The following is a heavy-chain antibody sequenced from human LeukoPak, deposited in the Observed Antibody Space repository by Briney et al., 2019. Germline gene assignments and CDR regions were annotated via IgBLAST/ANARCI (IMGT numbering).Heavy chain of an antibody. Sequence: PGGSLRLSCAASGFTFSSYGMHWVRQAPGKGLEWVAFIRYDGSNKYYADSVKGRFTISRDNSKNTLYLQMNSLRAEDTAVYYCAKSGTVTLYYYYYYYMDVWGKGTMVTVSS. CDR2: IRYDGSNK. V-gene: IGHV3-30*02. CDR1: GFTFSSYG. J-gene: IGHJ6*03. D-gene: IGHD4-11*01. CDR3: AKSGTVTLYYYYYYYMDV.